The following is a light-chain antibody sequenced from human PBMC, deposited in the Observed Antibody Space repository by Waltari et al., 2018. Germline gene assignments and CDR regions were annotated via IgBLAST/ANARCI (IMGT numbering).Light chain of an antibody. J-gene: IGKJ3*01. CDR2: GAS. Sequence: EIVMTQSPATLSVSPGERATLSCRASQSVSSNLAWYQQKPGQAPRLLIYGASTRANGIPARFSGSGSGTEFTLTISSLQSEDFAVYYCQQYNNWPPGTFGPGTKVDIK. V-gene: IGKV3-15*01. CDR1: QSVSSN. CDR3: QQYNNWPPGT.